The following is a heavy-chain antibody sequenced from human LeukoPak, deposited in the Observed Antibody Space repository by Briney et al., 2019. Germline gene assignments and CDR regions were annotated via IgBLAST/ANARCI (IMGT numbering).Heavy chain of an antibody. D-gene: IGHD4-23*01. J-gene: IGHJ4*02. Sequence: GGSLRLSCAASGFSFSSYWMHWVRQAPGKGLLWVSRINTDGSSTYYADSVKGRFTISRDNAKNTLYLQMNSLRAEDTAVYYCARGHYGGNSDYWGQGTLVTVSS. CDR1: GFSFSSYW. CDR2: INTDGSST. V-gene: IGHV3-74*01. CDR3: ARGHYGGNSDY.